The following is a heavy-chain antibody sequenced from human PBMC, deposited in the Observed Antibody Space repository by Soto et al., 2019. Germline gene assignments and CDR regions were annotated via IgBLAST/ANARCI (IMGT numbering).Heavy chain of an antibody. D-gene: IGHD2-15*01. CDR3: ARRTLVVVVAATPSDAFDI. J-gene: IGHJ3*02. V-gene: IGHV5-51*01. CDR1: GYSFTSYW. Sequence: PGESLKISCKGSGYSFTSYWIGWVRQMPGKGLEWMGIIYPGDSDTRYSPSFQGQVTISADKSISTAYLQWSSPKASDTAMYYCARRTLVVVVAATPSDAFDIWGQGTMVTVSS. CDR2: IYPGDSDT.